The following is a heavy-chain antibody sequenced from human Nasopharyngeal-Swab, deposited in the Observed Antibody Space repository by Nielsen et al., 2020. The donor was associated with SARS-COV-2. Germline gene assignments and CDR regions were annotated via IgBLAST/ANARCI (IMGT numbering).Heavy chain of an antibody. CDR2: ISHNSRT. J-gene: IGHJ5*02. Sequence: SETLSLTCTVSGVSITSQYWSWIRQPPGKGLEWIGYISHNSRTSYNPSLKSRVTMFMDTSKNQFSLRLRSVTAADTAVYYCAKEGATGWFDPWGQGTLVTVSS. V-gene: IGHV4-59*11. CDR3: AKEGATGWFDP. CDR1: GVSITSQY.